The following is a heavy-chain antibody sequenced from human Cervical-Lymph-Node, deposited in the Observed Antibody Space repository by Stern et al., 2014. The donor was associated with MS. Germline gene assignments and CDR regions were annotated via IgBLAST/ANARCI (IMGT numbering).Heavy chain of an antibody. CDR2: IKSQTDGGTT. J-gene: IGHJ5*02. Sequence: EVQLVESGGGLVKPGGSLRISCAASGFTFSNAWMTWVRQAPGKELEWVGRIKSQTDGGTTDYAAPVKGRFIISRDDSKNTLYLQMNSLKTEDTAVYYCATVGPWGQGTLVIVSS. V-gene: IGHV3-15*01. CDR1: GFTFSNAW. CDR3: ATVGP.